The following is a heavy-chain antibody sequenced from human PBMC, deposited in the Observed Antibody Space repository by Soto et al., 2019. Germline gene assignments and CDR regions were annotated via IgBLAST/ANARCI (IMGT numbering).Heavy chain of an antibody. CDR2: IFPSGTT. CDR3: ARGREFDS. CDR1: GGSLTSGTYS. V-gene: IGHV4-30-2*01. Sequence: QLQLRESGSRLVKPSQTLSLTCAVSGGSLTSGTYSWNWIRQPPGKGLEWIGYIFPSGTTYYNPSLKSRVSISIDVSKNQFSLNLRSLTXXXTAVYYCARGREFDSWGQGTLVTVSS. J-gene: IGHJ4*02.